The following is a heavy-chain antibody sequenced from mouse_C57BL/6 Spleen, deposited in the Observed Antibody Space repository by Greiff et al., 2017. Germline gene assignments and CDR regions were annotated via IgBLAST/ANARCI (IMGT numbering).Heavy chain of an antibody. V-gene: IGHV1-69*01. D-gene: IGHD2-5*01. J-gene: IGHJ3*01. CDR2: IAPSDSYT. Sequence: QVQLQQPGAELVMPGASVKLSCKASGYTFTSYWMPWVKQRPGQGLEWIGEIAPSDSYTNYNQKFKGKSTLTVDKSSSTAYMQLSSLNSEDSAVYYGAKSNYEGSLFADWGQGTLGTVSA. CDR1: GYTFTSYW. CDR3: AKSNYEGSLFAD.